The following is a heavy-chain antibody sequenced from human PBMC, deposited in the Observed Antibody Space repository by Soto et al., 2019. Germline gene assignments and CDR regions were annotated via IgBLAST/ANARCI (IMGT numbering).Heavy chain of an antibody. CDR1: GFTFSSYN. J-gene: IGHJ5*02. V-gene: IGHV3-21*01. CDR2: ISSSSSYI. Sequence: GGSLRLSCAASGFTFSSYNMNWVRQAPGKGLEWVSSISSSSSYIYYADSMKGRFTISRDNAKNPLYLQMNSLRAEDTAVYYCARDAYYYDSSGYFLNWFDPWGQGTLVTVSS. CDR3: ARDAYYYDSSGYFLNWFDP. D-gene: IGHD3-22*01.